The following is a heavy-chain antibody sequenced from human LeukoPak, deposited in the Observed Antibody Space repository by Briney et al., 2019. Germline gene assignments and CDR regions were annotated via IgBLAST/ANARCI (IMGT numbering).Heavy chain of an antibody. CDR1: GGTFSSYA. V-gene: IGHV1-69*05. CDR2: IILIFGTA. CDR3: ARAFEDRWLQSHFDY. D-gene: IGHD5-24*01. J-gene: IGHJ4*02. Sequence: SVKVSCKASGGTFSSYAISWVRPAPGQGLEWMGGIILIFGTANYAQKFQGRVTITTDKSTSTASMELSSLSSEATAVYYCARAFEDRWLQSHFDYWGQGTLVTVSS.